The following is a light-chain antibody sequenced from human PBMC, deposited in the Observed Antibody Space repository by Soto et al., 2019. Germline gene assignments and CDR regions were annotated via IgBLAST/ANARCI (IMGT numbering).Light chain of an antibody. V-gene: IGLV2-11*01. CDR3: CSYAGTFTWV. Sequence: QSVLTQPRSVSGSPGQSVTISCTGTRSDVGGYNHVSWYRQHPGKAPELIIYDVNNRPSGVPDRFSGSKSGNTASLKISGLQTEDEADFYCCSYAGTFTWVFGGGTKVTVL. J-gene: IGLJ3*02. CDR2: DVN. CDR1: RSDVGGYNH.